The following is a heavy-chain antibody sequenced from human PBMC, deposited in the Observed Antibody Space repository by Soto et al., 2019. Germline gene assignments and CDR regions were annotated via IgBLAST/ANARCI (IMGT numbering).Heavy chain of an antibody. V-gene: IGHV3-30*18. J-gene: IGHJ4*02. CDR1: GFTFSSYG. CDR3: AKDLRQSSGGSYQDY. Sequence: GGSLRLSCAASGFTFSSYGMHWVRQAPGKGLEWVAVISYDGSNKYYADFVKGHFTISRDNSNNTLYLQMISLRAEVKAVYYCAKDLRQSSGGSYQDYWGQGTLVTVSS. CDR2: ISYDGSNK. D-gene: IGHD2-15*01.